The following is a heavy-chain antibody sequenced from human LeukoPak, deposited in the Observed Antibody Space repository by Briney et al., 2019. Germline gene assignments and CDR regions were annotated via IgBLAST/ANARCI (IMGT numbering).Heavy chain of an antibody. J-gene: IGHJ4*02. Sequence: GGSLRLSCAASGFTFSSYAMPWVRQAPGKRPEYVSAITSNGDNTYNANSVKGRFTISRDNSKNTVFLQMGSLRAEDMAVYYCAREGSRGVIGYWGQGTLVTVSS. CDR1: GFTFSSYA. CDR2: ITSNGDNT. V-gene: IGHV3-64*01. CDR3: AREGSRGVIGY. D-gene: IGHD3-10*01.